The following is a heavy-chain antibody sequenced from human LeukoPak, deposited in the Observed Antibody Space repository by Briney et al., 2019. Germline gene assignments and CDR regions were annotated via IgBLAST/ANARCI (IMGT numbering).Heavy chain of an antibody. CDR2: IYTSGST. Sequence: SETLSLTCTVSGGSISSYYWSWIRQPAGKGLEWIGRIYTSGSTNYNPSLKSRVTMSVDTSKNQFSLKLSSVTAADTAVYYCAGGLTVVNVGYAFDIWGQGTMVTVSS. J-gene: IGHJ3*02. V-gene: IGHV4-4*07. CDR3: AGGLTVVNVGYAFDI. D-gene: IGHD4-23*01. CDR1: GGSISSYY.